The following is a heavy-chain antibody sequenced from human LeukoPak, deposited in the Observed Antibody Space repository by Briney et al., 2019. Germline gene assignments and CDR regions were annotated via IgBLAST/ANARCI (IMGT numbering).Heavy chain of an antibody. V-gene: IGHV5-51*01. J-gene: IGHJ4*02. Sequence: GESLKISCKGSGYSFTSYWIGWVRQMPGKGLEWMGIIYPGDSDTRYSPSFQGQVTISADKSISTAYLQWSSLKASDTAMYYCARVYYYGSGSYYTGGSDDWGQGALVTVSS. D-gene: IGHD3-10*01. CDR3: ARVYYYGSGSYYTGGSDD. CDR1: GYSFTSYW. CDR2: IYPGDSDT.